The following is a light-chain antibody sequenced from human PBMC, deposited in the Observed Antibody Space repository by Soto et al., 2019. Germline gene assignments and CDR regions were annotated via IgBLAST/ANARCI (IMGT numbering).Light chain of an antibody. CDR2: EAS. J-gene: IGKJ5*01. Sequence: EIVLTQSPATLSLSPGARAPLSCGASQNVRNNYLAWYQQRPGLAPRLLIFEASTRATGIPNRFRGSGSGTDFTLTISRLEPEDFAVYYCQQYGSSSITFGQGTRLEIK. CDR1: QNVRNNY. CDR3: QQYGSSSIT. V-gene: IGKV3D-20*01.